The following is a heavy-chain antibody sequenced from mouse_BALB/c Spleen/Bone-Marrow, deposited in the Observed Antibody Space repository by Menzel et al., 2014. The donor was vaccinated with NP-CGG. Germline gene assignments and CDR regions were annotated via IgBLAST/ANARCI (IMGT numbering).Heavy chain of an antibody. CDR1: GFTFTDYY. CDR3: ARDRGLTYFDY. Sequence: EVKLMESGGGLVQPGGSLRLSCATSGFTFTDYYMSWVRQPPGKALEWLGFIGNKANGYTTEYSASVKVRFTISRDNSQSILYLQMNTLRAEDSATYYCARDRGLTYFDYWGQGTTLTVSS. CDR2: IGNKANGYTT. J-gene: IGHJ2*01. V-gene: IGHV7-3*02. D-gene: IGHD2-4*01.